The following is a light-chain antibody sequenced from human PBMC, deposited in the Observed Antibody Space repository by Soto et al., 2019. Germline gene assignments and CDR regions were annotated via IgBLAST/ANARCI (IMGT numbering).Light chain of an antibody. CDR2: AAS. J-gene: IGKJ1*01. V-gene: IGKV1-39*01. CDR3: QQSYSTPPWT. CDR1: QGISSY. Sequence: IQMTQSPSSLSASVGDRVTITCRASQGISSYLAWYQQKPGKAPKLLIYAASTLQSGVPSRFSGSGSGTDFTLTISSLQPEDFATYFCQQSYSTPPWTFGQGTKGDIK.